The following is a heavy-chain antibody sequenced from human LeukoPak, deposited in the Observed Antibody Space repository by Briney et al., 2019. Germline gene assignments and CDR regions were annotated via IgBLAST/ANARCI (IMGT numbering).Heavy chain of an antibody. CDR3: ARDQYNWNYVDY. Sequence: PGGSLRLSCAASGFTFSSYAMYWVRQAPGKGLEWVANIKQDGSEKYYVDSVKGRFTISRDNAKNSLYLQMNSLRAEDTAVYYCARDQYNWNYVDYWGQGTLVTVSS. J-gene: IGHJ4*02. D-gene: IGHD1-20*01. CDR1: GFTFSSYA. V-gene: IGHV3-7*01. CDR2: IKQDGSEK.